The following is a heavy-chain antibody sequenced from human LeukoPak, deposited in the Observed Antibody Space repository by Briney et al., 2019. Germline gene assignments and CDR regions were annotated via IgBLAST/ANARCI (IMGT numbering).Heavy chain of an antibody. CDR3: TTGGSWYYGSGGPYYFDY. CDR1: GFTFSNAW. CDR2: IKSKTDGGTT. D-gene: IGHD3-10*01. Sequence: PGGSLRLSCAASGFTFSNAWMSWVRQAPGKGLEWVGRIKSKTDGGTTDYAAPVKGRFTISRDDSKNTLYLQMNSLKTEDTAVYYCTTGGSWYYGSGGPYYFDYWGQGTLVTVSS. V-gene: IGHV3-15*01. J-gene: IGHJ4*02.